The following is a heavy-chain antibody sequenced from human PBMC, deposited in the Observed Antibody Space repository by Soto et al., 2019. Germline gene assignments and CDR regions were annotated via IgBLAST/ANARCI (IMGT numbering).Heavy chain of an antibody. CDR3: VKDRDLSGRLAGY. Sequence: QVKLVQSGAEVKKPGASVKVSCKAFGYTFTSYGITWVRQAPGQGLVWMGWISTSHGYTSYAQKVQGRVTMTRDTAPSTAYMELRSLRSDDTDVYYCVKDRDLSGRLAGYCGQGSLVTVSS. CDR2: ISTSHGYT. J-gene: IGHJ4*02. CDR1: GYTFTSYG. V-gene: IGHV1-18*01. D-gene: IGHD1-26*01.